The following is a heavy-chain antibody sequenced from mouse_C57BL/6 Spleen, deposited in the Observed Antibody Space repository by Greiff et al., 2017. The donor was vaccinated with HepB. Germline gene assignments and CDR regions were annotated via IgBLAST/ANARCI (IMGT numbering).Heavy chain of an antibody. CDR2: ISNQANNHAT. CDR1: GFTFSDAW. CDR3: TAGSSYPYYAMDY. Sequence: EVNVEESGGGLVQPGGSMKLSCAASGFTFSDAWMDWVRQSPEKGLAWVAAISNQANNHATYYAVSVKGRFTISSDDSKSSVYLQMNSLRAEDTGMYYCTAGSSYPYYAMDYWGQGTSVTVSS. D-gene: IGHD1-1*01. J-gene: IGHJ4*01. V-gene: IGHV6-6*01.